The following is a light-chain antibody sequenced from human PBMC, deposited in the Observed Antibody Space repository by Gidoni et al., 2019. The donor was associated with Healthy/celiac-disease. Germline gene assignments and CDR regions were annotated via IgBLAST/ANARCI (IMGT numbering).Light chain of an antibody. J-gene: IGLJ2*01. CDR2: RDS. Sequence: SYELTQPLSVSVALGQTARITCGGNNIGSKNVHWYQQKPGQPPVLVIYRDSNRPPGIPERFSGSNSGNTATLTISRAQAGDEADYYCQVWDSSTEVFGGGTKLTVL. CDR1: NIGSKN. CDR3: QVWDSSTEV. V-gene: IGLV3-9*01.